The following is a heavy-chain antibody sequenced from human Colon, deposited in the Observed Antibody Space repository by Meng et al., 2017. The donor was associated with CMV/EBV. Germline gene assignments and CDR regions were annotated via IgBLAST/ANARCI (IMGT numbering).Heavy chain of an antibody. Sequence: GESLKISCAASGFIFSSYWMSWVRQAPGKGLEWVANIKQDGSEKYYVDSVKGRFTISRDNAKNSLYLQMNSLRAEDTAVYYCATGRTIFGVVTPGPYYFDYWGQGSLVTVSS. D-gene: IGHD3-3*01. J-gene: IGHJ4*02. CDR2: IKQDGSEK. CDR3: ATGRTIFGVVTPGPYYFDY. V-gene: IGHV3-7*01. CDR1: GFIFSSYW.